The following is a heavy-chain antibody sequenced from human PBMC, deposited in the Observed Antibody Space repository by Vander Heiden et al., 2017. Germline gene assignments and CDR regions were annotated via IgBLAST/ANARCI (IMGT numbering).Heavy chain of an antibody. CDR2: IFYTGIT. Sequence: GKPSETLSLTCTVSGGSVSGDSISSFYWSWIRQAPGKGLEWIGHIFYTGITDYNPSLKSRVSLSVDTSKNQFSLKLTSVTAADTAVYYCAGRTGTYWFGPWGQGILVTVSS. D-gene: IGHD1-7*01. J-gene: IGHJ5*02. CDR1: GGSVSGDSISSFY. CDR3: AGRTGTYWFGP. V-gene: IGHV4-61*01.